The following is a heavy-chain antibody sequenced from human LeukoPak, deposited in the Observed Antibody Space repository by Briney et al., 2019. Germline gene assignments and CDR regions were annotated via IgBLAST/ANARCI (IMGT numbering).Heavy chain of an antibody. CDR1: GFTFSSYA. D-gene: IGHD3-22*01. CDR3: AKAQYYYDSSGYNFDY. J-gene: IGHJ4*02. CDR2: ISGSGGGT. V-gene: IGHV3-23*01. Sequence: GGSLRLSCAASGFTFSSYAMSWVRQAPGKGLEWVSSISGSGGGTHYADSVKGRFTISRDNSKNTLCLQMSSLRAEDTAVYYCAKAQYYYDSSGYNFDYWGQGTLVTVSS.